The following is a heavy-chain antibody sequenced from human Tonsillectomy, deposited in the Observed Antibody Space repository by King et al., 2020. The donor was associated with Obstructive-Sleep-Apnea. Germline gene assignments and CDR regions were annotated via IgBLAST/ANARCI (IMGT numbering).Heavy chain of an antibody. D-gene: IGHD4-17*01. Sequence: VQLVESGGGLVKSGGSLRLSCAASGFTFSNYWMTWVRQAPGKGLEWVANIKEDGSEKDYVESVKGRFTISRDNAKNSLYLHMNSLRAEDTAVYYCAKDSYGDNPDVFDIWGQGTTVIVSS. J-gene: IGHJ3*02. CDR2: IKEDGSEK. CDR1: GFTFSNYW. CDR3: AKDSYGDNPDVFDI. V-gene: IGHV3-7*03.